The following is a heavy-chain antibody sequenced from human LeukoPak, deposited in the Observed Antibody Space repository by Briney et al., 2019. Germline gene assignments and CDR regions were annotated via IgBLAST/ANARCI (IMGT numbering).Heavy chain of an antibody. Sequence: SETLSLTCAVYGGSFSGYYWSWIRQPPGEGLEWIGEINHSGSTNYNPSLKSRVTISVDTSKNQFSLKLSSVTAADTAVYYCARGQYCSSTSCYSTHLLSSRRYYYYGMDVWGQGTTVTVSS. D-gene: IGHD2-2*02. CDR3: ARGQYCSSTSCYSTHLLSSRRYYYYGMDV. CDR2: INHSGST. V-gene: IGHV4-34*01. J-gene: IGHJ6*02. CDR1: GGSFSGYY.